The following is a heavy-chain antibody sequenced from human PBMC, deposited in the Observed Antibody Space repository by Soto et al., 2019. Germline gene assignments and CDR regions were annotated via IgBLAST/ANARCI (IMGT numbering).Heavy chain of an antibody. CDR3: ARTRDYDILTGHYYGMDV. V-gene: IGHV4-31*03. CDR2: IYYSGST. J-gene: IGHJ6*02. CDR1: GGSISSGGYY. D-gene: IGHD3-9*01. Sequence: PSETLSLTCTVSGGSISSGGYYWSWIRQHPGKGLEWIGHIYYSGSTYYNPSLKSRVIISVDTSKNQFSLKLRSVTAADTAVYYCARTRDYDILTGHYYGMDVWGQGTTVTVSS.